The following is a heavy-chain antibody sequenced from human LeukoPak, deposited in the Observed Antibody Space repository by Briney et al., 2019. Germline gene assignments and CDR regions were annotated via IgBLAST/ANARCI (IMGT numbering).Heavy chain of an antibody. CDR3: ARHQRDVDPVAAAGTFLDY. Sequence: GGSLRLSCAASGFTFSSYAMSWVRQAPGKGLEWVSAISGSGGSTYYADSVKGRFTISRDNSKNTLYLQMNSLRAEDTAVYYCARHQRDVDPVAAAGTFLDYWGQGTLVTVSS. CDR1: GFTFSSYA. V-gene: IGHV3-23*01. CDR2: ISGSGGST. D-gene: IGHD6-13*01. J-gene: IGHJ4*02.